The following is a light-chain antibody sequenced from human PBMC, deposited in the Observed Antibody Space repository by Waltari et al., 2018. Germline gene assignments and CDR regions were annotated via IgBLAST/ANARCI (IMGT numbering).Light chain of an antibody. CDR3: MQGTLWPRWT. J-gene: IGKJ1*01. CDR1: QSLVHSDGNTY. Sequence: DVVMTQSPLSLPVTLGQPASISCRSTQSLVHSDGNTYLNWFQQRPGQSPRRLIYQVSNRDSGVPDRFSGSGSGTDFTLRISRVEAEDVGVYVCMQGTLWPRWTFGQGTKVEIK. V-gene: IGKV2-30*02. CDR2: QVS.